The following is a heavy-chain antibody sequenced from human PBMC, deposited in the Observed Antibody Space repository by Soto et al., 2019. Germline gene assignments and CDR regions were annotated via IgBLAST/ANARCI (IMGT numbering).Heavy chain of an antibody. J-gene: IGHJ4*02. CDR2: ISYDGSNK. CDR1: GFTFSSYG. V-gene: IGHV3-30*18. D-gene: IGHD5-18*01. CDR3: AKDRYSYGSSY. Sequence: GGSLRLSCAASGFTFSSYGMHWVRQAPGKGLEWVAVISYDGSNKYYADSVKGRFTISRDNSKNTLYLQMNSLRAEDTAVYYCAKDRYSYGSSYWGQGTLVTVSS.